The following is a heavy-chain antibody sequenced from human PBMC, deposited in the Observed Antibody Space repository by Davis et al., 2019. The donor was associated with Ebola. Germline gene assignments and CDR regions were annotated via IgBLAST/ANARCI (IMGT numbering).Heavy chain of an antibody. CDR2: IKQDGSEK. Sequence: GESLKISCAASGFTFSSYGMHWVRQAPGKGLEWVANIKQDGSEKYYVDSVKGRFTISRDNAKNSLYLQMNSLRAEDTAVYYCARERYGALWFDPWGQGTLVTVSS. V-gene: IGHV3-7*01. CDR1: GFTFSSYG. J-gene: IGHJ5*02. D-gene: IGHD4-17*01. CDR3: ARERYGALWFDP.